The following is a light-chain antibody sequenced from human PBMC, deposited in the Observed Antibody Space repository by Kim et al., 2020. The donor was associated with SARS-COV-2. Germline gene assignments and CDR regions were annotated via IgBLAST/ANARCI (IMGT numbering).Light chain of an antibody. V-gene: IGKV3-20*01. CDR2: GAS. CDR3: QQYGSSPDT. J-gene: IGKJ2*01. Sequence: LSPGERATLSCRASQSVSSSYLAWYQQKPGQAPRLLIYGASSRAIGIPDRFSGSGSGTDFTLTISRLEPEDFAVYYCQQYGSSPDTFGQGTKLEI. CDR1: QSVSSSY.